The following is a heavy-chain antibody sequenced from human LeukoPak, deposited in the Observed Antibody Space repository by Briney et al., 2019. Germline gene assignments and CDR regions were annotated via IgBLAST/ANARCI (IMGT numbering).Heavy chain of an antibody. Sequence: GGSLRLSCAASGFTFSSYWMSWVRQAPGKGLEWVANIKQDGSEKYYVDSVKGRFTISRDNAENSLYLQMNSLRAEDTAVYYCARVDLDTAMVQYYYYYYGMDVWGQGTTVTVSS. CDR3: ARVDLDTAMVQYYYYYYGMDV. CDR2: IKQDGSEK. D-gene: IGHD5-18*01. V-gene: IGHV3-7*01. CDR1: GFTFSSYW. J-gene: IGHJ6*02.